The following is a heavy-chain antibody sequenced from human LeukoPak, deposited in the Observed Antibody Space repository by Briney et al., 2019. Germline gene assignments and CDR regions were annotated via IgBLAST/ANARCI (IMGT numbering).Heavy chain of an antibody. J-gene: IGHJ6*03. D-gene: IGHD6-6*01. V-gene: IGHV4-39*07. CDR3: ARESSSSRYFMDV. CDR2: IHYSGST. Sequence: PSETLSLTCSVSGGSTSTSTSYWGWVRQPPGKGLEWIGSIHYSGSTYKNPSLKSRVTISMDTSRSQFSLKVTSLTAADSAVYFCARESSSSRYFMDVWGRGTTVTVSS. CDR1: GGSTSTSTSY.